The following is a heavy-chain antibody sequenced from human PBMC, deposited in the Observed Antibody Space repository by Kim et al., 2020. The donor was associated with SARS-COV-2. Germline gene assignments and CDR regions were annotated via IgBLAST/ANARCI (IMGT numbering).Heavy chain of an antibody. CDR3: ARDLAYCGGDCYSDPQFDY. J-gene: IGHJ4*02. D-gene: IGHD2-21*02. Sequence: GRFTISRDNAKNSLYLQMNSLRAEDTAVYYCARDLAYCGGDCYSDPQFDYWGQGTLVTVSS. V-gene: IGHV3-11*04.